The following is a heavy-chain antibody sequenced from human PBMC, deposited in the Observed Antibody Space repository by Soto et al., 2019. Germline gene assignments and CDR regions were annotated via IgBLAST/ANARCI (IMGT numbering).Heavy chain of an antibody. CDR3: ATAEVDY. CDR1: GYTFGNHW. J-gene: IGHJ4*02. Sequence: GGSLRLSGAVAGYTFGNHWVHWVRQAPGKGLEWVSRMNSDGSIINYADSVKGRFTVSRDNAKNTLYLQMNSLRVEDTAVYYCATAEVDYWGPGTLVTVS. CDR2: MNSDGSII. V-gene: IGHV3-74*01.